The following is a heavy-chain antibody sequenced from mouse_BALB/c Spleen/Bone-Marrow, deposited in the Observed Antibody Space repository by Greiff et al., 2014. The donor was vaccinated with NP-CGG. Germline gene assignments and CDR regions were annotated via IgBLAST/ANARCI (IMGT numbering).Heavy chain of an antibody. D-gene: IGHD2-1*01. CDR3: ARSNGNYVLAY. Sequence: QVQLQQSGAELARPGASVKMSCKASGYTFTSYTMHWVKQRPGQGLEWIGYINPSSGYTNYNQKFKDKATLTADKSSSTAYMQLNSLTSEDSAVDHCARSNGNYVLAYWGQGTLVTVSA. CDR1: GYTFTSYT. CDR2: INPSSGYT. J-gene: IGHJ3*01. V-gene: IGHV1-4*01.